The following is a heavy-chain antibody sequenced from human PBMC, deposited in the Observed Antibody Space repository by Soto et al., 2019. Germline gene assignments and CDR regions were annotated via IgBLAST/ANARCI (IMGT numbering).Heavy chain of an antibody. D-gene: IGHD1-26*01. CDR3: ASDSGSYDFDY. CDR1: GYIFSYRY. V-gene: IGHV1-45*02. Sequence: VQVSSKASGYIFSYRYLHWVRQAPGQALEWIGWITPFNGNTNYAQKFQDRVTITRDRSMSTAYMELSSLSSLDTAMYYCASDSGSYDFDYWGQGTLVTVSS. J-gene: IGHJ4*02. CDR2: ITPFNGNT.